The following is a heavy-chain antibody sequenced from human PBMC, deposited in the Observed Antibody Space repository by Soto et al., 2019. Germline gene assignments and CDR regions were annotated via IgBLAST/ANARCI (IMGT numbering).Heavy chain of an antibody. V-gene: IGHV1-69*13. CDR3: AEARGYYDILTRYSLMAFEY. J-gene: IGHJ4*02. CDR1: GCTFSSYA. Sequence: SVKVSCKASGCTFSSYAISWVRQAPGQGREWMGGIIPIFGTANYAQKFQGRVTITADESTSTAYMELSSLRSEDTAVYYCAEARGYYDILTRYSLMAFEYLGQGTLVNVSS. CDR2: IIPIFGTA. D-gene: IGHD3-9*01.